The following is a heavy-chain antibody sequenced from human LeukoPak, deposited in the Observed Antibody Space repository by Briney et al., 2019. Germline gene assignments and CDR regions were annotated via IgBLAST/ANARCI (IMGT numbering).Heavy chain of an antibody. V-gene: IGHV3-33*01. CDR1: GFTFSAYG. Sequence: GGSLRLSCAVSGFTFSAYGMHWVRQAPGKGLEWVAVIGYDGNKEYYLDAVKGRFTISRDNSKNTLFLQMNSLRVDDTAVYYCARDWNGSPAYDTFDFWGQGTMVTVSS. D-gene: IGHD1-26*01. CDR3: ARDWNGSPAYDTFDF. J-gene: IGHJ3*01. CDR2: IGYDGNKE.